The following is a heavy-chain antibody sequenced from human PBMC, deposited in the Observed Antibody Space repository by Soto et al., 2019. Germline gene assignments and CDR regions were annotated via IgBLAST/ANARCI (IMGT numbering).Heavy chain of an antibody. CDR1: GYTFTSYA. D-gene: IGHD6-19*01. Sequence: ASVKVSCKASGYTFTSYAMHWVRQAPGQRLEWMGWINAGNGNTKYSQKFQGRVTITRDTSASTAYMELSSLRSEDTAVYYCARGGVHARPRPGYSSGWYYWFDPWGQGTLVTVSS. CDR3: ARGGVHARPRPGYSSGWYYWFDP. CDR2: INAGNGNT. J-gene: IGHJ5*02. V-gene: IGHV1-3*01.